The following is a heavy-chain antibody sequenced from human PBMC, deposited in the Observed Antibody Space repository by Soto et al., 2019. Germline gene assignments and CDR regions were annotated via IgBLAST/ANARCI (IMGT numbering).Heavy chain of an antibody. CDR1: GFTFSSYS. Sequence: EVQLVESGGGLVRPGGSLRLSCVASGFTFSSYSMNWVRQAPGKGLEWVSSISSSGTYIYYAESLKGRFTISRDNVKNSVYLQMNSLRAEDTAVYYCASSSWMDWFDPWGQGTLVTVSS. V-gene: IGHV3-21*01. D-gene: IGHD6-13*01. CDR3: ASSSWMDWFDP. CDR2: ISSSGTYI. J-gene: IGHJ5*02.